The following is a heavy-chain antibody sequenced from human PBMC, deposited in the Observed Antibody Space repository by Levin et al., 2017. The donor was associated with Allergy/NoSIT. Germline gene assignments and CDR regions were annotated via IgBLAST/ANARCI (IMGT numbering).Heavy chain of an antibody. D-gene: IGHD5-24*01. J-gene: IGHJ6*03. Sequence: SETLSLTCSVSGGSISSSANYWGWIRQTPGKGLEWIGTIFYSGSTYYNPSLKSRVTISVDTTKNQFSLKLSSVAAADTAVYYCGRHHTIRYYYYYIDVWGKGTTVTVSS. CDR2: IFYSGST. CDR1: GGSISSSANY. CDR3: GRHHTIRYYYYYIDV. V-gene: IGHV4-39*01.